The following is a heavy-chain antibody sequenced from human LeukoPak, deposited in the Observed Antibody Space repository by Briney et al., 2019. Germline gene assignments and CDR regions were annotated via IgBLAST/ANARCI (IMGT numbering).Heavy chain of an antibody. CDR2: INHSGST. CDR3: ATSGIHYYFDY. Sequence: SETLSLTCAVYGGSFSGYYWSWIRQPPGKGLEWIGEINHSGSTNYNPSLKSRVTISVDTSKNQFSLKLSSVTAADTAVYYCATSGIHYYFDYWGQGTLVTVSS. V-gene: IGHV4-34*01. CDR1: GGSFSGYY. D-gene: IGHD1-14*01. J-gene: IGHJ4*02.